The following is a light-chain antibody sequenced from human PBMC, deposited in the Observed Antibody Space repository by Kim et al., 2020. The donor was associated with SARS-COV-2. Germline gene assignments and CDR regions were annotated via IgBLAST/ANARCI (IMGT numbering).Light chain of an antibody. J-gene: IGLJ3*02. CDR2: VGTGGIVG. Sequence: QPVLTQAPSASASLGASVTLTCTLSSGHSNYQVDWYQQRPGKGPRFVMRVGTGGIVGSKGDGIPDRFSVLGSGLNRYLTIKNVQEEDESDFHCGADHGSGSNFVWVFGGGTQLTVL. V-gene: IGLV9-49*01. CDR1: SGHSNYQ. CDR3: GADHGSGSNFVWV.